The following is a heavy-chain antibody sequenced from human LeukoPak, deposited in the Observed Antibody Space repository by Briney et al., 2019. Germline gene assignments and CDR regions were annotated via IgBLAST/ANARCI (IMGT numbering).Heavy chain of an antibody. CDR1: GITLSNYG. CDR2: ISDSGGST. D-gene: IGHD3-22*01. V-gene: IGHV3-23*01. CDR3: AKRGVVIRVILVGFHKAAYYFDS. J-gene: IGHJ4*02. Sequence: GGSLRLSCAVSGITLSNYGMSWVRQAQGKGLEWVAGISDSGGSTNYADSVKGRFTISRDNPKNTLYLQMNNLRAEDTAVYFCAKRGVVIRVILVGFHKAAYYFDSWGQGALVTVSS.